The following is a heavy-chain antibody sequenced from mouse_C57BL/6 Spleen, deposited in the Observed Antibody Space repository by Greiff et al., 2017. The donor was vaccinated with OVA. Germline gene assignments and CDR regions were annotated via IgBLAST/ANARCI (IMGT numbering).Heavy chain of an antibody. CDR2: IDPSDSYT. CDR1: GYTFTSYW. J-gene: IGHJ2*01. CDR3: ARGDYGHYFDY. Sequence: QVQLQQPGAELVMPGASVKLSCKASGYTFTSYWMHWVKQRPGQGLEWIGEIDPSDSYTNYNQKFKGKSTLTVDKSSSTAYMQLSSRTSEDSAVYDCARGDYGHYFDYWGQGTTLTVSS. V-gene: IGHV1-69*01. D-gene: IGHD1-2*01.